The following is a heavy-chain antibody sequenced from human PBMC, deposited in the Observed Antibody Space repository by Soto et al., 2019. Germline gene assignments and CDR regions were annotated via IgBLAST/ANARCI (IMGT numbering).Heavy chain of an antibody. CDR1: GGSISSYY. V-gene: IGHV4-59*01. J-gene: IGHJ6*03. Sequence: SETLSLTCTVSGGSISSYYWSWIRQPPGKGLEWIGYIYYSGSTNYNPSLKSRVTISVDTSKNQFSLKLSSVTAADTAVYYCARLKRTTVTTFPLELNYYYYMDVWGKGTTVTVSS. CDR2: IYYSGST. CDR3: ARLKRTTVTTFPLELNYYYYMDV. D-gene: IGHD4-4*01.